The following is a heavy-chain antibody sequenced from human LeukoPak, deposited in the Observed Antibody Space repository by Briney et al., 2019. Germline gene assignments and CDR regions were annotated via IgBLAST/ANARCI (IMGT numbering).Heavy chain of an antibody. CDR3: ARGRITIFGAFDY. CDR2: IYSGGST. Sequence: GGSLRLSCAASGFTVTSNYMSWVRQAPGKGLEWVSVIYSGGSTYYADSVKGRFTISRDNSKNTLYLQMNSLRAEDTAVYYCARGRITIFGAFDYWGQGTLFTVSS. J-gene: IGHJ4*02. CDR1: GFTVTSNY. V-gene: IGHV3-53*01. D-gene: IGHD3-3*01.